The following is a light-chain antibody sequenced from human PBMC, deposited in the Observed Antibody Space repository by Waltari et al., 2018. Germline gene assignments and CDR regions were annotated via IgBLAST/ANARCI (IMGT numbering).Light chain of an antibody. Sequence: QSVLTQPASVSGSPGQSITISCSGTDSHVGSYDFVSWYQQHPGKAPHLIIYEVSNRPSGISNRFSASKSGNTASLTISGLQAEDEADYYCSSYTTSSAPGVFGTGTRVTVL. CDR1: DSHVGSYDF. CDR3: SSYTTSSAPGV. J-gene: IGLJ1*01. V-gene: IGLV2-14*01. CDR2: EVS.